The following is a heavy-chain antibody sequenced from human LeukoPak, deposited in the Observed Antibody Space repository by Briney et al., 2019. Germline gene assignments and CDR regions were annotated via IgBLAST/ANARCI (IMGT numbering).Heavy chain of an antibody. CDR2: ISSSSSYT. CDR3: ARDEGYFDY. Sequence: GGSLRLSCAASGFTFSSYSMNWVRQAPGKGLEWVSSISSSSSYTYYADSVKGRFTISRDNAKNSLYLQMNSLRAEDTAVYYCARDEGYFDYWGQGTLVTVSS. V-gene: IGHV3-21*01. J-gene: IGHJ4*02. CDR1: GFTFSSYS.